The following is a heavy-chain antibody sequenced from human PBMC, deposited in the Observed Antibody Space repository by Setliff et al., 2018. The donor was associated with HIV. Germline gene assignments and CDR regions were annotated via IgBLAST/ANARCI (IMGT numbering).Heavy chain of an antibody. D-gene: IGHD4-17*01. V-gene: IGHV1-2*06. Sequence: ASVKVSCKASGYTFTGYYMHWVRQAPGQGLEWMGRINPNSGDTNYAQKFQGRVTMTRDTSISTAYMDLSRLRSDDTAVYYCARRVPPIPSGDLDYWGQGTLVTVSS. CDR1: GYTFTGYY. CDR2: INPNSGDT. CDR3: ARRVPPIPSGDLDY. J-gene: IGHJ4*02.